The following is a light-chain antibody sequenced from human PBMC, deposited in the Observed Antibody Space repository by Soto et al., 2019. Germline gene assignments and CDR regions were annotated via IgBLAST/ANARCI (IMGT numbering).Light chain of an antibody. J-gene: IGKJ1*01. CDR1: QSISSW. CDR2: KAS. CDR3: KQYNDYPWT. Sequence: DIQMTQSPSTLSASVGHRVTITCRTSQSISSWLAWYQQKPGKAPNLLIYKASSLESGVPSRFSGSGSGTEFTLTISSLQPDDFATYYCKQYNDYPWTFGQGTKVEIK. V-gene: IGKV1-5*03.